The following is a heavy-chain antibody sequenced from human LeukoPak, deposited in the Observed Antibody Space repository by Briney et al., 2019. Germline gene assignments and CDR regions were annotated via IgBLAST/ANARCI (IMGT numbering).Heavy chain of an antibody. CDR3: AKGCRDGYLDYYFDY. CDR1: GFTVSSNY. D-gene: IGHD5-24*01. Sequence: GGSLRLSCAASGFTVSSNYMSWVRQAPGKGLEWVSVIYSGGSTYYADSVKGRFTISRDNSKNTLYLQMNSLRAEDTAVYYCAKGCRDGYLDYYFDYWGQGTLVTVSS. J-gene: IGHJ4*02. CDR2: IYSGGST. V-gene: IGHV3-66*01.